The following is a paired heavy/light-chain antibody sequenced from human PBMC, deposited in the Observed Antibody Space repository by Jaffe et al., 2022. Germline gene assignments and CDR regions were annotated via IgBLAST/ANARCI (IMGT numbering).Heavy chain of an antibody. CDR1: GFTLNNAW. D-gene: IGHD1-7*01. CDR3: TTDQGNYTNYYSFDY. J-gene: IGHJ4*02. CDR2: IKSKVDGGTT. Sequence: EVQLVESGGDLVKPGGSLRLSCAASGFTLNNAWMRWVRQAPGKGLECVGRIKSKVDGGTTEYSSLVKDRFTISRDDSKNILYLQMNSLKTEDTAVYYCTTDQGNYTNYYSFDYWGQGTLVTVSS. V-gene: IGHV3-15*01.
Light chain of an antibody. CDR3: LHHKSYPYS. CDR1: QGIDTF. Sequence: DIQMTQSPSAMSASVGDRVTITCRASQGIDTFLAWFQQKPGKVPKRLIYASSSLQSGVPSRFSGSGSGTEFTLTISSLQPEDFATYYCLHHKSYPYSFGQGTQLEIK. V-gene: IGKV1-17*03. CDR2: ASS. J-gene: IGKJ2*03.